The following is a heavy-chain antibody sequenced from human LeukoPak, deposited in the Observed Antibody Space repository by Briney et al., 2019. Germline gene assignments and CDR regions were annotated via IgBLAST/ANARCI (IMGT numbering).Heavy chain of an antibody. CDR3: ARDSRRAVAALFDY. J-gene: IGHJ4*02. D-gene: IGHD6-19*01. CDR2: INQDGSEK. Sequence: GGSLRLSCAASGFTFSSYWMTWVRQAPGEGLEWVANINQDGSEKYYVDSVKGRFTVSRDNAKDSLFLQMNSLRAEDTAIYYCARDSRRAVAALFDYWGQGTLVTVSS. CDR1: GFTFSSYW. V-gene: IGHV3-7*01.